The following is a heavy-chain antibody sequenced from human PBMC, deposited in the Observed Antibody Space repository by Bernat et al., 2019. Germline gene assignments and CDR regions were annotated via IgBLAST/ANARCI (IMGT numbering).Heavy chain of an antibody. D-gene: IGHD1-26*01. CDR1: GFTFSSYG. CDR2: IWYDGSNK. V-gene: IGHV3-33*01. Sequence: QVQLVESGGGVVQPGRSLRLSCAASGFTFSSYGMHWVRQAPGQGLEWVAVIWYDGSNKYYADSVKGRFTISRDNSKNTLYLQMNSLRAEDTAVYYCARASRPGGSCIDYWGQGTLVTVSS. J-gene: IGHJ4*02. CDR3: ARASRPGGSCIDY.